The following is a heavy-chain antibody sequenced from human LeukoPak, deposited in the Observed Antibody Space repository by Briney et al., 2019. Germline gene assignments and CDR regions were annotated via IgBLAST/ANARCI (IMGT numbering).Heavy chain of an antibody. D-gene: IGHD4-17*01. CDR3: ARHKIYGDYYDYHMDV. J-gene: IGHJ6*03. CDR1: GFTFSSYS. V-gene: IGHV3-21*01. CDR2: ISSSSSYI. Sequence: GGSLRLSCAASGFTFSSYSMNWVRQAPGKGLEWVSSISSSSSYIYYADSVKGRFTISRDNAKNSLYLQMNSLRVEDTAVYYCARHKIYGDYYDYHMDVWGKGTTVIISS.